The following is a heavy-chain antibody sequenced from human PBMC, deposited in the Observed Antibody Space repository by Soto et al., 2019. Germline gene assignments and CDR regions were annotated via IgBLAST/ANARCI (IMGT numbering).Heavy chain of an antibody. CDR2: INAGNGNT. V-gene: IGHV1-3*01. D-gene: IGHD3-3*01. J-gene: IGHJ6*02. CDR1: GYTFTSYA. CDR3: AVAILEWFHNRGYYYYYGMDV. Sequence: GASVKVSCKASGYTFTSYAMHWVRQAPGQRLEWMGWINAGNGNTKYSQKFQGRVTITRDTSASTAYMELSSLRSEDTAVYYCAVAILEWFHNRGYYYYYGMDVWGQGTTVTVSS.